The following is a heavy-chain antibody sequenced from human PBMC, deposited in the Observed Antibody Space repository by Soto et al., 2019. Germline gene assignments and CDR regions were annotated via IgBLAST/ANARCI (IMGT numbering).Heavy chain of an antibody. CDR3: ARVVVRYGSGNFDY. CDR2: IYYSGST. Sequence: PSETLSLTCTVSGGSISSGGYYWSWIRQHPGKGLEWIGYIYYSGSTYYNPSLKSRVTISVDTSKNQFSLKLSSVTAADTAVYYCARVVVRYGSGNFDYWGQGTLVTVSS. V-gene: IGHV4-31*03. CDR1: GGSISSGGYY. J-gene: IGHJ4*02. D-gene: IGHD3-10*01.